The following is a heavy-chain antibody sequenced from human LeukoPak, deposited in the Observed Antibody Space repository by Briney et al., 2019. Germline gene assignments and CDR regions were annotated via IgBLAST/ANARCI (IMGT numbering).Heavy chain of an antibody. V-gene: IGHV1-18*01. J-gene: IGHJ5*02. Sequence: ASVKVSCKASGYTFTSYGISWVRQAPGQGLEWMGWISAYNGNTNYAQKLQGRVTMTTDTSTSTAYMELRSLRSDDTAAYYCARGARQWLSNWFDPWGQGTLVTVSS. CDR2: ISAYNGNT. D-gene: IGHD6-19*01. CDR3: ARGARQWLSNWFDP. CDR1: GYTFTSYG.